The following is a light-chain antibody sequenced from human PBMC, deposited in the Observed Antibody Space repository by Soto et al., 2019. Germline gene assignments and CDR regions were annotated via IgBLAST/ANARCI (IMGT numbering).Light chain of an antibody. CDR2: DVN. Sequence: QSVLTQPRSVSGSPGQSVTISCTGTSSDVGGYNYVSWYQQYPGKAPKLMIYDVNKWPSGVPDRFSGSKSGTTASLTISGLQAEDEADYYCCSYAGNYTWVFGGGTQLTVL. CDR3: CSYAGNYTWV. V-gene: IGLV2-11*01. CDR1: SSDVGGYNY. J-gene: IGLJ3*02.